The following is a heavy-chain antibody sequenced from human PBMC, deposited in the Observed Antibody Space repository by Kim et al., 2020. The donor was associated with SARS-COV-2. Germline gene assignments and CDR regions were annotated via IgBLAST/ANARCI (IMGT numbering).Heavy chain of an antibody. CDR3: ASPGRGSSGVFDY. V-gene: IGHV4-39*01. Sequence: YTPSLKSRVTIAVDTSKNQFSLKLSSVTAADTAVYYCASPGRGSSGVFDYWGQGTLVTVSS. J-gene: IGHJ4*02. D-gene: IGHD6-6*01.